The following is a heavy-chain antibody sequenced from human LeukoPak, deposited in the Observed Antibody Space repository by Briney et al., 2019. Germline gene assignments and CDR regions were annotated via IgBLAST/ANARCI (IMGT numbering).Heavy chain of an antibody. D-gene: IGHD3-10*01. CDR2: IRYDGSNK. CDR1: GFTFSSYG. J-gene: IGHJ4*02. CDR3: AKGHKGFYYGSGSSFDY. Sequence: GGSLRLSCAASGFTFSSYGMHWVRQAPGKGLEWVAFIRYDGSNKYYADSVKGRFTISRDNSKNTLYLQMNSLRAEDMAVYYCAKGHKGFYYGSGSSFDYWGQGTLVTVSS. V-gene: IGHV3-30*02.